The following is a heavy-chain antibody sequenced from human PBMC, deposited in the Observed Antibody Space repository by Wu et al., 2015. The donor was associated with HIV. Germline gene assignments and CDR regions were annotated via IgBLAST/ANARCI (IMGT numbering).Heavy chain of an antibody. CDR3: ARNRDLQYFYFYYMDV. V-gene: IGHV1-69*12. CDR2: IIPISGTP. D-gene: IGHD4-11*01. J-gene: IGHJ6*03. CDR1: GGTFNSYT. Sequence: QVQLVQSGAEVKKPGSSVKVSCKASGGTFNSYTISWVRQAPGQGLEWMGGIIPISGTPSYAQKFQGRVTISADESTNTAYMELRSLRSEDTAVYYCARNRDLQYFYFYYMDVWGKRDQRSPSP.